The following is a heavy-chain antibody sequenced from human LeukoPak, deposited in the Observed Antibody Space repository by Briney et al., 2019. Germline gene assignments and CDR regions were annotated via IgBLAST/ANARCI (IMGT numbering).Heavy chain of an antibody. CDR3: ARVTDDCTNGVCQDYYDSSGYSPPPNYYFDY. J-gene: IGHJ4*02. V-gene: IGHV4-31*03. D-gene: IGHD3-22*01. CDR1: GSSISSGGYY. Sequence: SQTLSLTCTVSGSSISSGGYYWSWIRQHPGKGLEWIGYISYSGSTNYNPSLKSRVTISVDTSKNQFSLKLSSVTAADTAVYYCARVTDDCTNGVCQDYYDSSGYSPPPNYYFDYWGQGTLVTVSS. CDR2: ISYSGST.